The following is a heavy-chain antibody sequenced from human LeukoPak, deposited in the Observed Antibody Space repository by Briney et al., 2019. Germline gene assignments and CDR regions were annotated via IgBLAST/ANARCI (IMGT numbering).Heavy chain of an antibody. CDR1: GYTFTGYY. Sequence: ASVKVSCKASGYTFTGYYMHWVRQAPGQGLEWMGWINPNSGGTNYAQKLQGRVTMTRDTSISTAYMELSRLRSDDTAVYYCARDLLAVAGTARSSWFDPWGQGTLVTVSS. J-gene: IGHJ5*02. D-gene: IGHD6-19*01. CDR3: ARDLLAVAGTARSSWFDP. V-gene: IGHV1-2*02. CDR2: INPNSGGT.